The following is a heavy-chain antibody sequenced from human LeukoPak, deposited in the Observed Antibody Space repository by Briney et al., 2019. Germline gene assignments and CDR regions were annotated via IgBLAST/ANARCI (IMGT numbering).Heavy chain of an antibody. CDR2: ISSDGFNE. Sequence: PGGSLRLSCAASGFSFSDYGMHWVRQAPGKELEWVALISSDGFNEYYADSVRGRFTISRDTSKNTLYLQINSLKTEDTAIYYCARYSNHFYYSGMDVWGQGTTVTVSS. CDR3: ARYSNHFYYSGMDV. V-gene: IGHV3-30-3*01. D-gene: IGHD2-21*01. CDR1: GFSFSDYG. J-gene: IGHJ6*02.